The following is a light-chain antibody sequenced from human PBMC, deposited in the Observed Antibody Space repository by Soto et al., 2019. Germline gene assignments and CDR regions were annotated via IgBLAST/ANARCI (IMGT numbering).Light chain of an antibody. CDR2: TAS. CDR1: QDIGSW. Sequence: DIQMTQSPSSLSASVGDTVTINCRASQDIGSWLAWYQQKPGKAPKLLIYTASTLQSGVPLRFRGSGFGTDFTLTINSLQPDDFATYYYQKADGFPWTFGQGTRVEIK. V-gene: IGKV1-12*01. CDR3: QKADGFPWT. J-gene: IGKJ1*01.